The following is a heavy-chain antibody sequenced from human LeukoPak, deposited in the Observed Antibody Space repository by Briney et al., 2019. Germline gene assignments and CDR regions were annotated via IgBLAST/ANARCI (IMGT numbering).Heavy chain of an antibody. CDR1: GLTFSSYW. J-gene: IGHJ1*01. D-gene: IGHD4-17*01. Sequence: GGSLRLSCAASGLTFSSYWMSWVRQAPGKGLEWVSAISGSGGSTYYADSVKGRFTISRDNSKNTLYLQMNSLRAEDTAVYYCAKESYGDYGYFQHWGQGTLVTVSS. V-gene: IGHV3-23*01. CDR2: ISGSGGST. CDR3: AKESYGDYGYFQH.